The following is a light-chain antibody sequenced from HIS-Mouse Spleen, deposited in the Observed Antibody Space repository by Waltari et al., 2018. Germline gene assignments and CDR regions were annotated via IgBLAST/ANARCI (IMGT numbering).Light chain of an antibody. Sequence: EIVLTQSPGTLSLSPGERATLSCRASQSVSSSYLAWYQQKPGQAPSLLIYGASSRATGIPYRFSGSGSGTDFTLTISRLEPEDFAVYYCQQYGSSPPWTFGQGTKVEIK. CDR1: QSVSSSY. J-gene: IGKJ1*01. CDR2: GAS. V-gene: IGKV3-20*01. CDR3: QQYGSSPPWT.